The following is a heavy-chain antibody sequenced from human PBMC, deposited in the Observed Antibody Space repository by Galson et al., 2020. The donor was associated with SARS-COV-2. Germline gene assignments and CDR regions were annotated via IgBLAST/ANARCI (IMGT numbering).Heavy chain of an antibody. CDR3: ARGRPSSYSSGSYFLDYYYYGMDV. J-gene: IGHJ6*01. CDR2: ITHSGSA. Sequence: ETSETLSLTCAVYGGSFSGYYWSWVRQPPGKGLEWIGEITHSGSATYNPSLESRVSISIDTSKNQFSLKVTSVTAADTAMYYCARGRPSSYSSGSYFLDYYYYGMDVWGQGTTVTVSS. CDR1: GGSFSGYY. D-gene: IGHD3-10*01. V-gene: IGHV4-34*01.